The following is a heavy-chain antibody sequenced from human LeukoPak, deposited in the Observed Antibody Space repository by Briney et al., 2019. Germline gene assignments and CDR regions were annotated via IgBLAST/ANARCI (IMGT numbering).Heavy chain of an antibody. CDR2: IKQDGSEK. CDR1: GFTFSSYA. V-gene: IGHV3-7*01. D-gene: IGHD3-3*01. CDR3: AKVPARVRFLEWLFDY. Sequence: GGSLRLSCAASGFTFSSYAMSWVRQAPGKGLEWVANIKQDGSEKYYVDSVKGRFTISRDNAKNSLYLQMNSLRAEDTAVYYCAKVPARVRFLEWLFDYWGQGTLVTVSS. J-gene: IGHJ4*02.